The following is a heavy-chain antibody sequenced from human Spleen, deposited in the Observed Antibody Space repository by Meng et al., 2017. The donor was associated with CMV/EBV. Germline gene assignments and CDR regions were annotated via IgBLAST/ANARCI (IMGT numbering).Heavy chain of an antibody. CDR2: IFYSGST. V-gene: IGHV4-30-4*08. D-gene: IGHD3-22*01. CDR3: AREGYTYDRSGYYYYFDY. J-gene: IGHJ4*02. CDR1: GGSINSGDYY. Sequence: SETLSLTCSVSGGSINSGDYYWNWIRQPPGKGLEWIGYIFYSGSTYYNPSLKSRLTISVDTSKNQFSLRLSSVTAADTAVYYCAREGYTYDRSGYYYYFDYWGQGTLVTVSS.